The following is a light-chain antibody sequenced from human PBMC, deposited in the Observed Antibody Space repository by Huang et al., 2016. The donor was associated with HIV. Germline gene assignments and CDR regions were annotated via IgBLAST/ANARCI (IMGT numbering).Light chain of an antibody. V-gene: IGKV1-12*01. J-gene: IGKJ4*01. Sequence: DIQMTQSPSSVSASGGDRISFTCRASQDINRWLAWYQQKPGKAPKLLIYAASTLQGGVPSRFSGRVSGTGFTLTINNLQPEDFATYFCQQAVSFPLTFGGGTKVEIK. CDR1: QDINRW. CDR3: QQAVSFPLT. CDR2: AAS.